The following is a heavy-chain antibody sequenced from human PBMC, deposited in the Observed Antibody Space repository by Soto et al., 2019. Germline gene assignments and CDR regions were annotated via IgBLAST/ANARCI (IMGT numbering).Heavy chain of an antibody. CDR1: GYTFTNYG. CDR3: AHENVNFPRGPFEY. J-gene: IGHJ4*02. V-gene: IGHV1-18*01. Sequence: QVHLVQSGTEVKKPGASVKVSCKASGYTFTNYGIGWARQAPGQGPEWMGWISNNNYNTKYAQNFQGRLTLTTDTSTNTAYMELRSLRAYDTAVYYCAHENVNFPRGPFEYWGQGTLVVVSS. CDR2: ISNNNYNT. D-gene: IGHD3-10*01.